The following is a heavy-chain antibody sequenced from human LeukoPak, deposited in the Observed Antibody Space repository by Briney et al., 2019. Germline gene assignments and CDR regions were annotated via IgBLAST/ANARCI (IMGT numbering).Heavy chain of an antibody. V-gene: IGHV3-23*01. CDR3: AKGVNTMVRGVDYYYYYMDV. D-gene: IGHD3-10*01. J-gene: IGHJ6*03. CDR2: VSGSGGST. Sequence: GGSLRLSCAASGFTFSSYGMSWVRQAPGKGLEWVSAVSGSGGSTYYADSVKGRFTISRDNSKDTLYLQMNSLRAEDTAVYYCAKGVNTMVRGVDYYYYYMDVWGKGTTVTISS. CDR1: GFTFSSYG.